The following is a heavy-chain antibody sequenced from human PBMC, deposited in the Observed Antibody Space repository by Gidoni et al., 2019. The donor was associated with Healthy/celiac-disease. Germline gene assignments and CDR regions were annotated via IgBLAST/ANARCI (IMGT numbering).Heavy chain of an antibody. J-gene: IGHJ4*02. D-gene: IGHD2-15*01. V-gene: IGHV3-30*18. Sequence: QVQLVESGGGVVQPGRSLRLSCAASGFTFSSYGMHWVRQAPGKGLEWVAVISYDGSNKYYADSVKGRFTISRDNSKNTLYLQMNSLRAEDTAVYYCAKSKFRWTGGVDYWGQGTLVTVSS. CDR2: ISYDGSNK. CDR1: GFTFSSYG. CDR3: AKSKFRWTGGVDY.